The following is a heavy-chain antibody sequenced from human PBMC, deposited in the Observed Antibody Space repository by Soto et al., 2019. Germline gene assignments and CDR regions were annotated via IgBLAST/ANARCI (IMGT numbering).Heavy chain of an antibody. D-gene: IGHD1-1*01. CDR3: ARERTGTTSMDV. V-gene: IGHV1-8*01. CDR2: MNPNSGNT. J-gene: IGHJ6*02. Sequence: QVQLVQSGAEVKKPGASVKVSCKASGYTFTSYDINWVRQATGQGLEWMGWMNPNSGNTGYAQKFQGRVTLTRNTSISRAYMELSSLRSEATAVYYCARERTGTTSMDVWGQGTTVTVSS. CDR1: GYTFTSYD.